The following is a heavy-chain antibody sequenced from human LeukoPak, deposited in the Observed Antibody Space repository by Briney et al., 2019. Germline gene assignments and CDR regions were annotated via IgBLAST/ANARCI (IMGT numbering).Heavy chain of an antibody. CDR3: AATYYDYVWGSLDY. J-gene: IGHJ4*02. V-gene: IGHV3-43D*04. D-gene: IGHD3-16*01. CDR2: ISWEGGSR. Sequence: GGSLRLSCAASGFTFDDYAMHWVRQAPGKGLEWVSLISWEGGSRYYADSVKGRFTISRDNSKNSLYLQMNSLRAEYAALYYCAATYYDYVWGSLDYWGQGTLVTVSS. CDR1: GFTFDDYA.